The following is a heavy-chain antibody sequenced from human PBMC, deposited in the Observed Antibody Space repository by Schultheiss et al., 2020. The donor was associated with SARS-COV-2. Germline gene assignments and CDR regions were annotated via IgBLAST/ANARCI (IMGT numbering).Heavy chain of an antibody. CDR3: ARQIKVGSYYNSATLSFI. Sequence: SETLSLTCTVSGGSVSSGSDHWSWIRQPPGKGLEWIGSIYHSGSTYYNPSLKSRVTISVDTSKNQFSLKLNSVSAADTAVYFCARQIKVGSYYNSATLSFIWGRGALVTVSS. J-gene: IGHJ4*02. D-gene: IGHD5-24*01. CDR1: GGSVSSGSDH. V-gene: IGHV4-39*07. CDR2: IYHSGST.